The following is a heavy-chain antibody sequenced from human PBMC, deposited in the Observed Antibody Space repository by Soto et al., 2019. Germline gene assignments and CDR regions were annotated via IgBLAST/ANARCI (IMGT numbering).Heavy chain of an antibody. CDR1: GVSFSTYY. CDR3: ARDQGGPFDY. J-gene: IGHJ4*02. D-gene: IGHD2-15*01. CDR2: IYYSGSS. Sequence: QVQLQESGPGLVKPSETLSLTCTGSGVSFSTYYWSWIWQAPWKGLEWIGYIYYSGSSNYNPSLKSRVTMSVDTAKNQLSMKLSSVTAADTAVYYCARDQGGPFDYWGQGTLVTVSS. V-gene: IGHV4-59*01.